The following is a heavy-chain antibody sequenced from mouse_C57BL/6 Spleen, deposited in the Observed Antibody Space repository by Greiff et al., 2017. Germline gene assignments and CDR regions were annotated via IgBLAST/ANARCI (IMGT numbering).Heavy chain of an antibody. Sequence: EVQLQQSGPELVKPGASVKISCKASGYTFTDYYMNWVKQSHGKSLEWIGDINPNNGGTSYNQKFKGKATLTVDKSSSTAYMERRSLTSEDSAVYYCARTGWDGVRFAYWGQGTLVTVSA. D-gene: IGHD4-1*01. CDR3: ARTGWDGVRFAY. J-gene: IGHJ3*01. V-gene: IGHV1-26*01. CDR1: GYTFTDYY. CDR2: INPNNGGT.